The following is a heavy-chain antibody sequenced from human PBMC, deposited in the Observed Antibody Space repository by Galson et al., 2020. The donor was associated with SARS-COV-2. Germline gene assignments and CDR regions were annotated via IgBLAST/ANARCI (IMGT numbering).Heavy chain of an antibody. Sequence: ASVKVSCKASGYTFTSYGISWVRQAPGQGLEWMGWISAYNGNTNYAQKLQGRVTMTTDTSTSTAYMELNSLRSDDTAVYYCARGGGADYYDSIGYYGYGGQGTLVTVSS. CDR3: ARGGGADYYDSIGYYGY. J-gene: IGHJ4*02. CDR2: ISAYNGNT. V-gene: IGHV1-18*01. D-gene: IGHD3-22*01. CDR1: GYTFTSYG.